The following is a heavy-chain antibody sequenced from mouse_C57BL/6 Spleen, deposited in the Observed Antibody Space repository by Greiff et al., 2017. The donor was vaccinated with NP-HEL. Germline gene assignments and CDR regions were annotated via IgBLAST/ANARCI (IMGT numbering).Heavy chain of an antibody. V-gene: IGHV5-6*01. Sequence: DVHLVESGGDLVKPGGSLKLSCAASGFTFSSYGMSWVRQTPDKRLEWVATISSGGSYTYYPDSVQGRFTISRDNAKNTLYLQMSSLKSEDTAMYYCARLHWGSSPYYAMDYWGQGTSVTVSS. CDR2: ISSGGSYT. J-gene: IGHJ4*01. D-gene: IGHD1-1*01. CDR3: ARLHWGSSPYYAMDY. CDR1: GFTFSSYG.